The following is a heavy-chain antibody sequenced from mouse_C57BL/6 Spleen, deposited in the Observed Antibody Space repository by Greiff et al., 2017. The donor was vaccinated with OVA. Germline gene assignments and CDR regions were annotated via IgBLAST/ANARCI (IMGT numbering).Heavy chain of an antibody. J-gene: IGHJ4*01. CDR1: GYAFSSSW. CDR2: IYPGDGDT. Sequence: QVQLKQSGPELVKPGASVKISCKASGYAFSSSWMNWVKQRPGKGLEWIGRIYPGDGDTNYNGKFKGKATLTADKSSSTAYMQLSSLTSEDSAVYFCAREHGNYVRGAMDYWGQGTSVTVSS. D-gene: IGHD2-1*01. CDR3: AREHGNYVRGAMDY. V-gene: IGHV1-82*01.